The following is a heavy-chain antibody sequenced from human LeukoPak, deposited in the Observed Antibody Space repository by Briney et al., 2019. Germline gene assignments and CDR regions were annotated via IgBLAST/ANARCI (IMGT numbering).Heavy chain of an antibody. CDR1: GYTFTGYY. J-gene: IGHJ5*02. D-gene: IGHD3-3*01. CDR2: INPNSGGT. Sequence: GASVKVSCKASGYTFTGYYMHWVRQAPGQGLEWMGWINPNSGGTNYAQKFQGRVTMTRDTSISTAYMELSRLRSDDTAVYYCARGRDYDFWSGYYSNWFDHWGQGTLVTVSS. V-gene: IGHV1-2*02. CDR3: ARGRDYDFWSGYYSNWFDH.